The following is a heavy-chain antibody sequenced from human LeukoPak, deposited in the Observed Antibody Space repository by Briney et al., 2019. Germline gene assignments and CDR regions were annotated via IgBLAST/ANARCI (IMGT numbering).Heavy chain of an antibody. CDR3: SLEGSSWYRYFQH. D-gene: IGHD6-13*01. V-gene: IGHV3-7*05. J-gene: IGHJ1*01. Sequence: GGSLRLSCAASGFTFSSYWXXWXRQAPGKGLEWVANIKQDGSEKYYVDSVKGRFTISRDNAKNSLYLQMNSLRAEDTAVYYSSLEGSSWYRYFQHWGQGTLVTVSS. CDR1: GFTFSSYW. CDR2: IKQDGSEK.